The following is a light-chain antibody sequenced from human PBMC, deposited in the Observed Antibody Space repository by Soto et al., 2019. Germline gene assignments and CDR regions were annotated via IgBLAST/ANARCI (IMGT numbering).Light chain of an antibody. CDR3: QQLSTYPST. CDR2: AAS. V-gene: IGKV1-8*01. Sequence: AIRMNQSPSSLSASTGDRVTITCRASQGIGSYFAWYQQKPGEAPKLQIFAASTLQSRVPSRFSGSGSGTDFTLTISSLQAEDFATYYCQQLSTYPSTFGGGTKVDI. J-gene: IGKJ4*01. CDR1: QGIGSY.